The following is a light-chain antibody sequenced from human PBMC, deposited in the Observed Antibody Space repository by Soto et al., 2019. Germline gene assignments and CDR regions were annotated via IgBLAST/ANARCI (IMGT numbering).Light chain of an antibody. CDR3: AAWDASLNAWV. V-gene: IGLV1-44*01. CDR1: SSNIGSNS. Sequence: QSVLTQPPSESGTPGQRVTISCSGSSSNIGSNSVTWFQQLPGTAPNLLISNNNQRPSGVPDRFSCSKSGTSASLAINGLQSEDEADYFCAAWDASLNAWVFGGGTKVTVL. CDR2: NNN. J-gene: IGLJ3*02.